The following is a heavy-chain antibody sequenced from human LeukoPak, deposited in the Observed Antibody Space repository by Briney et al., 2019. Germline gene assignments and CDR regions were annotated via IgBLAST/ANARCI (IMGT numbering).Heavy chain of an antibody. J-gene: IGHJ4*02. Sequence: HPGGSLRLSCAASGFVFSNYWMSWVRQAPGKGLEWVANIKPDGTEKYYVDSLRGRFTISRDNAKNSLYLQMNNLRVEDTAVYYCARGGNSSWDYWGQGALVTVSS. CDR2: IKPDGTEK. CDR3: ARGGNSSWDY. V-gene: IGHV3-7*01. CDR1: GFVFSNYW. D-gene: IGHD5-24*01.